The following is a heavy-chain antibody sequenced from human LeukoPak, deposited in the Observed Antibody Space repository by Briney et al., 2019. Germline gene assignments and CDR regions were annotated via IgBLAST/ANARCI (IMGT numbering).Heavy chain of an antibody. Sequence: GGSLRLSCAASGFTVSSNYMSLVRQAPGKGLEGVSVIYSGGSTYYADSVKGRFTISRDNSKKILYLQMSSLRAEDTAVYYCARGLVSSGYWGYFDYWGQGTLVNVSS. CDR2: IYSGGST. V-gene: IGHV3-66*02. CDR1: GFTVSSNY. J-gene: IGHJ4*02. CDR3: ARGLVSSGYWGYFDY. D-gene: IGHD3-22*01.